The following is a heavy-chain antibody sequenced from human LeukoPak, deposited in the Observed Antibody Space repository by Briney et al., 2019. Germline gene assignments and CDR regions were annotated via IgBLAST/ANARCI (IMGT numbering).Heavy chain of an antibody. CDR3: ARSGSSAFHGAFDI. Sequence: SSETLSLTCAVSGYSISSAYYWGWIRQPPGKGLEWIGRIYHSGSTYYNPSLKSRVTISLDTSKNQFSLKLSSVTAADTAVYYCARSGSSAFHGAFDIWGQGTMVTVSS. CDR1: GYSISSAYY. J-gene: IGHJ3*02. D-gene: IGHD2/OR15-2a*01. CDR2: IYHSGST. V-gene: IGHV4-38-2*01.